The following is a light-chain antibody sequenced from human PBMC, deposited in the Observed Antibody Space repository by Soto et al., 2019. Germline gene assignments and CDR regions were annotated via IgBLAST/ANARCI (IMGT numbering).Light chain of an antibody. Sequence: EIVLTQSPGTLSLSPGERATLSCRASQSVRSNSLAWFQQKPGQAPRLLIYGASNRATGIPDRFSGSGSGTDFTLTISRLEPEDFAVYYCQQYTDLPRTFGQGNKVEIK. CDR1: QSVRSNS. J-gene: IGKJ1*01. CDR2: GAS. V-gene: IGKV3-20*01. CDR3: QQYTDLPRT.